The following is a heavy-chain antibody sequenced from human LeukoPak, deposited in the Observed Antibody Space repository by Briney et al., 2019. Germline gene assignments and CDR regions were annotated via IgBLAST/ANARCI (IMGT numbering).Heavy chain of an antibody. CDR2: INTDGSST. CDR3: ASFRNYYYYMDV. CDR1: GFTFSSYW. V-gene: IGHV3-74*01. J-gene: IGHJ6*03. Sequence: QPGGSLRLSCAASGFTFSSYWMHWVRQAPGKGLVWVSRINTDGSSTSYADSVKGRFTISRDNAKNTLYLQMNSLRAEDTAVYYCASFRNYYYYMDVWGKGTTVTVSS.